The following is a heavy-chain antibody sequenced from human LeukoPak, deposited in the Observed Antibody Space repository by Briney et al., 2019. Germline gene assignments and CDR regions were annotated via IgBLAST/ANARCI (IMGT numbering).Heavy chain of an antibody. V-gene: IGHV3-7*01. D-gene: IGHD3-10*01. J-gene: IGHJ4*02. CDR3: VSAIRGSPIDY. CDR2: IKTDGSET. Sequence: PGGSLRLSCAASGFTFSGFSMGWVRQAPGKGLACVANIKTDGSETYYVDSVKGRFTISRDNAKNSLFLQMNSLRAEDTAIYYCVSAIRGSPIDYWGQGTLVSVPS. CDR1: GFTFSGFS.